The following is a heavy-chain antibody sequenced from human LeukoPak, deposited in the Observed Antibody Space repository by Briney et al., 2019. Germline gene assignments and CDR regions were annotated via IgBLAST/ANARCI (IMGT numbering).Heavy chain of an antibody. CDR2: ISSSANTI. CDR3: AKAQGTSYSFDY. D-gene: IGHD2-2*01. J-gene: IGHJ4*02. V-gene: IGHV3-23*01. Sequence: ISSSANTISYTDSVKGRFTISRDNSKNTLYLQMNSLRAEDTAVYYCAKAQGTSYSFDYWGQGTLVTVSS.